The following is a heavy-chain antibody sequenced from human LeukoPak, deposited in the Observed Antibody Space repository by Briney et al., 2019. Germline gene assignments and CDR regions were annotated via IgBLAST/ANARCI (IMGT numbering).Heavy chain of an antibody. CDR3: AKSNYYCSDSCQPDDAFDV. V-gene: IGHV3-23*01. Sequence: AGGSLRLSCAASGFTSSTYAMSWVRQVPGKGLEWVSGISNTAGFTYYADSVKGRFTISRDNSKNTLYLQLNSLRAEDTAVYYCAKSNYYCSDSCQPDDAFDVWGQGTMVTVSS. D-gene: IGHD2-15*01. CDR1: GFTSSTYA. CDR2: ISNTAGFT. J-gene: IGHJ3*01.